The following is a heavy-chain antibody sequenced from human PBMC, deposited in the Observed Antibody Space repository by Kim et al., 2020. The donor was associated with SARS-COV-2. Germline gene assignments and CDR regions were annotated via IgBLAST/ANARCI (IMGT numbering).Heavy chain of an antibody. CDR2: IYSGGST. CDR3: ARDATDYGDYWSGYYYGMDV. D-gene: IGHD4-17*01. Sequence: GGSLRLSCAASGFTVSSNYMSWVRQAPGKGLEWVSVIYSGGSTYYADSVTGRFTISRDNSKNTLYLQMNSLRAEDTAVYYCARDATDYGDYWSGYYYGMDVWGKGTTVTGSS. CDR1: GFTVSSNY. J-gene: IGHJ6*04. V-gene: IGHV3-66*01.